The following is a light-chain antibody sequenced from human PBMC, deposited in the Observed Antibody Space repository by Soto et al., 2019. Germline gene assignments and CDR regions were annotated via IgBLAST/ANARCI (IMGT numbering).Light chain of an antibody. CDR2: GTS. V-gene: IGKV3D-20*02. CDR3: QQRSNWPPRT. Sequence: EIVLTQSPGTLSVSPGERATLSCRASQSVSSMSLAWYQQKSGQAPRLLICGTSSRATGIPARFSGSGSGTDFTLTISSLEPEDFAAYYCQQRSNWPPRTFGQGTKVDIK. J-gene: IGKJ1*01. CDR1: QSVSSMS.